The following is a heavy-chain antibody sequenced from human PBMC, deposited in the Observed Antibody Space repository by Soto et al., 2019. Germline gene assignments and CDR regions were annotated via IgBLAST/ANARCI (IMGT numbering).Heavy chain of an antibody. Sequence: WGSLRLSCAASGFTFNIYALHWVRQAPGKGLEWVAVISFDGTKKYYSDSVKGRFTISRDNLKNTLHLQVNNLRVEDAALYFCAREDDYGYRYINYGLDVWGQGTTVTVSS. CDR1: GFTFNIYA. J-gene: IGHJ6*02. D-gene: IGHD4-17*01. V-gene: IGHV3-30-3*01. CDR3: AREDDYGYRYINYGLDV. CDR2: ISFDGTKK.